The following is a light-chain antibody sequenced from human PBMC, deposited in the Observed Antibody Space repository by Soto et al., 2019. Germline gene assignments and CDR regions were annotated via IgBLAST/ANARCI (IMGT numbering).Light chain of an antibody. CDR1: SSDVGAYNR. CDR2: EVS. CDR3: NAFTTTSTYV. J-gene: IGLJ1*01. V-gene: IGLV2-14*01. Sequence: QSALTQPASVSGSPGQSITISCTGTSSDVGAYNRVSWYQQYPGQAPKVIIYEVSNRPSGVSYRFSGSKSGNTASLTISGLQAEDEADYYCNAFTTTSTYVFGTGTKVTV.